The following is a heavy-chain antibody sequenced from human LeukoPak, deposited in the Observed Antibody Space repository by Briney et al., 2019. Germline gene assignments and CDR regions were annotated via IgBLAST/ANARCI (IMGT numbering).Heavy chain of an antibody. V-gene: IGHV3-30*18. D-gene: IGHD3-22*01. CDR2: ISYDGSNK. CDR1: GFTFSDYG. Sequence: GKSLRLSCEVSGFTFSDYGIHWVRQAPGKGLEWVTFISYDGSNKYYVDSVKGRFTISRDNSKNTLYLQMNSLRAEDTAVYYCAKGAYYYDSSGQYYFDYWGQGTLVTVSS. CDR3: AKGAYYYDSSGQYYFDY. J-gene: IGHJ4*02.